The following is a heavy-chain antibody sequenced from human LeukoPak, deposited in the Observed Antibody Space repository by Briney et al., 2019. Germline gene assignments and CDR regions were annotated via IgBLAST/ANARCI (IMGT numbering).Heavy chain of an antibody. J-gene: IGHJ4*02. CDR1: GFTFSSYG. D-gene: IGHD3-16*01. V-gene: IGHV1-46*01. Sequence: GRSLRLSCSASGFTFSSYGMHWVRQAPGQGLEWMGIINPSGGSTSYAQKFQGRVTMTRDTSTSTVYMELSSLRSEDTAVYYCARELAPGDWGYFDYWGQGTLVTVSS. CDR3: ARELAPGDWGYFDY. CDR2: INPSGGST.